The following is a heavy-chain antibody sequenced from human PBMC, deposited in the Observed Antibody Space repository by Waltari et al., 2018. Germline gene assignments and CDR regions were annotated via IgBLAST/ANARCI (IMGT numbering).Heavy chain of an antibody. CDR1: GFTVSSNY. V-gene: IGHV3-53*02. J-gene: IGHJ4*02. Sequence: EVQLVETGGGLIQPGGSLRLSCPASGFTVSSNYMSWVRQAPGKGLEWVSVIYSGGSTYYADSVKGRFTISRDNSKNTLYLQMNSLRAEDTAVYYCARVGIWFGAETDYWGQGTLVTVSS. CDR3: ARVGIWFGAETDY. D-gene: IGHD3-10*01. CDR2: IYSGGST.